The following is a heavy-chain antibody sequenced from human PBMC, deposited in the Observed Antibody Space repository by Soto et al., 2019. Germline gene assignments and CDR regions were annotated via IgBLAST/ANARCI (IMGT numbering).Heavy chain of an antibody. J-gene: IGHJ6*02. CDR2: INAFNGNT. CDR3: ARDWDNSGWGGGRGMDV. CDR1: GYTFTTYS. Sequence: QVQLVQSGAEVKKPGASVKVSCKASGYTFTTYSITWMRQAPGQGLEWMGWINAFNGNTNYAQKFQGRVTMTTDTSTSTVKRARRSLRSDDTAVYYCARDWDNSGWGGGRGMDVWGQGTTVIVSS. V-gene: IGHV1-18*01. D-gene: IGHD6-19*01.